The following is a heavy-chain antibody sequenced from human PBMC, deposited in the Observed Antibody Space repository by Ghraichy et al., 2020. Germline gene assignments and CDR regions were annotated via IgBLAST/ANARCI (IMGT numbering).Heavy chain of an antibody. CDR2: TSGSGGTT. D-gene: IGHD2-15*01. J-gene: IGHJ4*02. CDR3: AKRHCSGGSCYSFFDQ. CDR1: GFTFSSYA. V-gene: IGHV3-23*01. Sequence: LSLTCAASGFTFSSYAMSWVRQAPGKGLEWVSSTSGSGGTTFYAESVKGRFTISRDNSKNTLYLQMISLRAEDTAVYYCAKRHCSGGSCYSFFDQWGQGTLVTVSS.